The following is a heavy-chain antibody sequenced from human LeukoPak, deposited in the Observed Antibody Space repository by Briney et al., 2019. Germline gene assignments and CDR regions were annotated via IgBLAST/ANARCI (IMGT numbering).Heavy chain of an antibody. J-gene: IGHJ4*02. Sequence: SVKVSCKASGGTFSSYAISWVRQAPGQGLGWMGRIIPILGIANYAQRFQGRVTITADKSTSTAYMELSSLRSEDTAVYYCAARSGSYYGPFDYWGQGTLVTVSS. CDR1: GGTFSSYA. CDR3: AARSGSYYGPFDY. V-gene: IGHV1-69*04. D-gene: IGHD1-26*01. CDR2: IIPILGIA.